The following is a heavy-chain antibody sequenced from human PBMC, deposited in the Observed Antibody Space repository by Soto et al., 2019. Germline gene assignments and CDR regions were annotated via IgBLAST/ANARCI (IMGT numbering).Heavy chain of an antibody. Sequence: QVQLQESGPGLVKPSQTLSLTCNVSGGSISSGGYYWSWIRQHPGKGLEWIGNIYYSGITYGNPSLESPATTSTDTSKNRFSLKLSSVTAADTAVYFCARHSVTMVRRVITGRRFDPWGQGTLVNVSS. CDR2: IYYSGIT. V-gene: IGHV4-31*01. D-gene: IGHD3-10*01. J-gene: IGHJ5*02. CDR3: ARHSVTMVRRVITGRRFDP. CDR1: GGSISSGGYY.